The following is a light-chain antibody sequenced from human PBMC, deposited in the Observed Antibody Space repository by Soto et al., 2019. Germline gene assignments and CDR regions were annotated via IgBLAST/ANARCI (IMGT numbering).Light chain of an antibody. CDR3: TAWDVSLTGHAV. CDR1: SSNIGSNT. V-gene: IGLV1-44*01. CDR2: SNN. J-gene: IGLJ7*01. Sequence: QSVLTQPPSASGTPGQRVTISCSGSSSNIGSNTVNWYQQLPGTAPKLLIYSNNQRPSGVPDRFSGSKSGTSASLAISGLQSVDEADYYCTAWDVSLTGHAVFGGGTQLNVL.